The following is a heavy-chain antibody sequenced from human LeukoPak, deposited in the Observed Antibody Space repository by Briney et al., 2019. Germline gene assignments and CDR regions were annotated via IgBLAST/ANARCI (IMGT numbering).Heavy chain of an antibody. Sequence: SETLSLTCAVYGGYFSGYYWSWIRQPPGKGLEWIGGINHSGSTNYNPSLKSRVTISVDTSKNQFSLKLSSVTAADTAVYYCARGDAFLWFGGLTQRYYYGMDVWGKGTTVTVSS. J-gene: IGHJ6*04. D-gene: IGHD3-10*01. CDR3: ARGDAFLWFGGLTQRYYYGMDV. V-gene: IGHV4-34*01. CDR2: INHSGST. CDR1: GGYFSGYY.